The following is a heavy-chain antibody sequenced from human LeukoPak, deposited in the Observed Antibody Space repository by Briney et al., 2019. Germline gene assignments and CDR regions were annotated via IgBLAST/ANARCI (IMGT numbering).Heavy chain of an antibody. V-gene: IGHV4-59*07. CDR2: IHYSGST. D-gene: IGHD6-13*01. J-gene: IGHJ4*02. CDR3: ARGGGGSWYGTVDY. CDR1: GGSISSYY. Sequence: SDTLSLTCTVSGGSISSYYWTWIRQPPGKGLEWIGYIHYSGSTKYNPSLKSRVTISLDTSKNQFSLNLSSVTAADTAVYYCARGGGGSWYGTVDYWGQGTLVIVSS.